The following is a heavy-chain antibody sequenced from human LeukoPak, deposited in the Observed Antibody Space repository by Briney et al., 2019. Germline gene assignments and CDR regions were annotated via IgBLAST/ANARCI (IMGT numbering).Heavy chain of an antibody. V-gene: IGHV3-23*01. Sequence: PGGSLRLSCAASGSTFSSYAMSWVRQAPGKGLEWVSAISGSGGSTYYADSVKDRFTISRDNSKNTLYLQMNSLRAEDTAVYYCAKGGIRAAAGNDYWGQGTLVTVSS. CDR2: ISGSGGST. CDR3: AKGGIRAAAGNDY. D-gene: IGHD6-13*01. CDR1: GSTFSSYA. J-gene: IGHJ4*02.